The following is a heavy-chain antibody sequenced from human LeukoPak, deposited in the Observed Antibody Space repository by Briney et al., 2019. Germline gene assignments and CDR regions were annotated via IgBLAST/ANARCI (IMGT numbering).Heavy chain of an antibody. Sequence: SETLSLTCTVSVGSISSYYWSWIRQPAGKGLEWIGRIYTSGSTNYNPSLKSRVTMSVDTSKNQFSLKLRSVTAADTAVYYCASPYDSSGLDAFDIRGQGTMVTVSS. J-gene: IGHJ3*02. CDR2: IYTSGST. V-gene: IGHV4-4*07. CDR3: ASPYDSSGLDAFDI. D-gene: IGHD3-22*01. CDR1: VGSISSYY.